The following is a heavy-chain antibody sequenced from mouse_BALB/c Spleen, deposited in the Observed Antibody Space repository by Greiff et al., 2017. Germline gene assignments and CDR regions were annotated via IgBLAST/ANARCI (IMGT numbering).Heavy chain of an antibody. CDR2: IHPSDSET. J-gene: IGHJ4*01. Sequence: VQLQQSGAELVKPGASVKLSCKASGYTFTSYYMYWVKQRPGQGLEWIGMIHPSDSETRLNQKFKDKATLTVDKSSSTAYMQLSSPTSEDSAVYYCARRRLQYAMDYWGQGTSVTVSS. D-gene: IGHD3-2*02. CDR3: ARRRLQYAMDY. CDR1: GYTFTSYY. V-gene: IGHV1-74*01.